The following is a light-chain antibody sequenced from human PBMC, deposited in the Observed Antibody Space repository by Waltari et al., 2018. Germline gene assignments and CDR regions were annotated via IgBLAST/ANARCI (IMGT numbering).Light chain of an antibody. CDR3: TSYTLTNDVV. V-gene: IGLV2-14*01. J-gene: IGLJ2*01. CDR2: DVT. CDR1: SNDVGHYNY. Sequence: QSALTQPASVSASPGQSITISCTGTSNDVGHYNYVPWYQQHPGKAPKLMIYDVTKRPSGVSSRVSGSRSGNTASLTSCGVQAEDDADYYCTSYTLTNDVVFGGGTKLTVL.